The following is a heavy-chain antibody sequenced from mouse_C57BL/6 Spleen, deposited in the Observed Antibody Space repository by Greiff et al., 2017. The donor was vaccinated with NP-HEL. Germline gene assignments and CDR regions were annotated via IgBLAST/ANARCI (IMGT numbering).Heavy chain of an antibody. CDR2: INPNNGGT. J-gene: IGHJ1*03. CDR1: GYTFTDYY. V-gene: IGHV1-26*01. Sequence: EVQLQQSGPELVKPGASVKISCKASGYTFTDYYMNWVKQSHGKSLEWIGDINPNNGGTSYNQKFKGKATLTVDKSSSTAYMELRSLTSEDSAVYYCARSGCYYGSSEGDWYFDVWGTGTTVTVSS. D-gene: IGHD1-1*01. CDR3: ARSGCYYGSSEGDWYFDV.